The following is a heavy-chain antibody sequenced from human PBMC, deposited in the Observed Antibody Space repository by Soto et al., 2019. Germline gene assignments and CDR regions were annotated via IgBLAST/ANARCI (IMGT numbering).Heavy chain of an antibody. V-gene: IGHV3-30-3*01. Sequence: GGSLRLSCAASGFTFSSYAMHWVRQAPGKGLEWVAVISYDGSNKYYADSVKGRFTISRVNSKNTLYLQMNSLRAEDTAVYYCARDYHQLLSGYSYSPTYYYYGMDVWGQGTTVTVSS. CDR3: ARDYHQLLSGYSYSPTYYYYGMDV. J-gene: IGHJ6*02. CDR1: GFTFSSYA. CDR2: ISYDGSNK. D-gene: IGHD5-18*01.